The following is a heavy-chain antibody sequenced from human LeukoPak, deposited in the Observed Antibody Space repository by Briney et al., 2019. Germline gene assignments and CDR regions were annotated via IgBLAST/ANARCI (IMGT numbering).Heavy chain of an antibody. CDR1: GFSFSTYG. CDR3: ARESRYSSSCPDS. V-gene: IGHV3-33*01. Sequence: PGGSLRLSCAASGFSFSTYGMHWVRQAPGKGLEWVAFIWYDGTNKYYGDPVKGRFTISRDNSKNTLYLQMNGLRADDTAVYYCARESRYSSSCPDSWGQGALVTVSS. J-gene: IGHJ4*02. D-gene: IGHD6-13*01. CDR2: IWYDGTNK.